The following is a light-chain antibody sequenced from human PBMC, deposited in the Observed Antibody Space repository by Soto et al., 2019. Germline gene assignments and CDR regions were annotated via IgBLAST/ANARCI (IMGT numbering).Light chain of an antibody. CDR1: RSVSTY. J-gene: IGKJ1*01. Sequence: EIVVTQSPVTLSLSPGDRATLSCRASRSVSTYLAWYQQKPGQAPRLLIYDTSHRATGIPARFSGSGSGTDFTLTISSLEPEDFAVYYCQQRSSCMWAFGQGTRVEVK. CDR3: QQRSSCMWA. CDR2: DTS. V-gene: IGKV3-11*01.